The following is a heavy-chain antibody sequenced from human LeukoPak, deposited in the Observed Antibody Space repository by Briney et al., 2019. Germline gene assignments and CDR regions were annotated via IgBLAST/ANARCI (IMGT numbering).Heavy chain of an antibody. V-gene: IGHV3-23*01. CDR2: ISGSGGTT. Sequence: GGSLRLSCAASGFTFNNYAMNWVRQAPGKGLEWVSVISGSGGTTYYADSVKGRFTISRDSSKNTLYLQINSLRVEDTAVYYCARDAVDYWGQGTLVTVSS. CDR3: ARDAVDY. J-gene: IGHJ4*02. CDR1: GFTFNNYA.